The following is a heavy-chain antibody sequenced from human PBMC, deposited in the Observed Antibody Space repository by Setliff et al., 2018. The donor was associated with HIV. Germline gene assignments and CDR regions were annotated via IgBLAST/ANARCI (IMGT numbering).Heavy chain of an antibody. D-gene: IGHD5-12*01. CDR3: ARQPLYNDYDWRSYYFDY. CDR1: GYSISSGCY. V-gene: IGHV4-38-2*01. J-gene: IGHJ4*02. CDR2: MYHTGST. Sequence: PSETLSLTCAVSGYSISSGCYWGWTRQPPGKGLEWIGSMYHTGSTYYSPSLNSRFTISVDTSKNQFSLKLRSVTAADTAVYYCARQPLYNDYDWRSYYFDYWGQGSLVTVSS.